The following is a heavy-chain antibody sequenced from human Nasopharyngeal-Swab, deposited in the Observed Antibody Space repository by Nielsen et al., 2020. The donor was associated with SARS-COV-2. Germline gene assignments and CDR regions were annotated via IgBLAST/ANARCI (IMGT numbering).Heavy chain of an antibody. V-gene: IGHV1-8*01. Sequence: ASVKVSCKASGYTFTTYDINWVRQATGQGLEWMGWMNPTSGNTGYAQNFQGSVTMTRNTSISTVYMELSSLTSEDTAVYYCARGLIVATIFHYYYYMDVWGKGTTVTVSS. CDR2: MNPTSGNT. J-gene: IGHJ6*03. D-gene: IGHD5-12*01. CDR1: GYTFTTYD. CDR3: ARGLIVATIFHYYYYMDV.